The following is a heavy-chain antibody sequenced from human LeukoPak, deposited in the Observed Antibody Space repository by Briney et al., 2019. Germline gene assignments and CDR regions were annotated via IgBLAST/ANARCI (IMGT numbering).Heavy chain of an antibody. Sequence: GGSLRLSCAASGITFTSDAMHWVRQAPGKGLLWVSRISAEGHSTSYADSVKGRFIISKDSAKNTVYLQLRSLRAEDTAVYYCVRGAPFDSRGQGTLVTVSS. V-gene: IGHV3-74*01. CDR1: GITFTSDA. D-gene: IGHD3-10*01. J-gene: IGHJ4*02. CDR3: VRGAPFDS. CDR2: ISAEGHST.